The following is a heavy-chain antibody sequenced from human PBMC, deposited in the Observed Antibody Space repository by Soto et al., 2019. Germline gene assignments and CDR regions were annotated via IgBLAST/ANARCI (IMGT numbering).Heavy chain of an antibody. Sequence: SVKVSCKASGGTFSSYTISWVRQAHGQGLEWMGRIIPILGIANYAQKFQGRVTITADKSTSTAYMELSSLRSEDTAVYYCARDHKYYDFWSGSNWFDPWGQGTLVTVSS. CDR1: GGTFSSYT. D-gene: IGHD3-3*01. CDR3: ARDHKYYDFWSGSNWFDP. CDR2: IIPILGIA. J-gene: IGHJ5*02. V-gene: IGHV1-69*04.